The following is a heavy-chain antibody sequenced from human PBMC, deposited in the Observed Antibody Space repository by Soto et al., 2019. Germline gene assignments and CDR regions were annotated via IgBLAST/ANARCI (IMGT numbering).Heavy chain of an antibody. V-gene: IGHV1-69*13. Sequence: SVKVSCKASGGTFNKFAFSWVRQAPGQGFEWMGGIIPVFRSANYAQRFRGRITITADEYTSTVYLYLNDLRSDDTAVYYCARRYCASDNCPLFYYFVDFWGRGTTVTVSS. D-gene: IGHD2-21*02. CDR2: IIPVFRSA. J-gene: IGHJ6*02. CDR1: GGTFNKFA. CDR3: ARRYCASDNCPLFYYFVDF.